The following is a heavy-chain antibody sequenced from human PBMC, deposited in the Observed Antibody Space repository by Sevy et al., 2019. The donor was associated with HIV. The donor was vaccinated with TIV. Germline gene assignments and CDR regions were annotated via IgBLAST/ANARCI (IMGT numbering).Heavy chain of an antibody. V-gene: IGHV3-15*01. CDR3: TTESGYSSGWYLNYFDY. D-gene: IGHD6-19*01. Sequence: GGSLRLSCAASGFTYSNAWMSWVRQAPGKGLEWVGHIKSKTDGGTTDYAAPVKGRFTISRDDSKNTLYLQMNSLKTEDTAVYYCTTESGYSSGWYLNYFDYWGQGTLVTVSS. J-gene: IGHJ4*02. CDR2: IKSKTDGGTT. CDR1: GFTYSNAW.